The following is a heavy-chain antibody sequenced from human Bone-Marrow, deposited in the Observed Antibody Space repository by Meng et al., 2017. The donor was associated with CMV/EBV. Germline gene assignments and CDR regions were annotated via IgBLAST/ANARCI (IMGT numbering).Heavy chain of an antibody. Sequence: GGSLRLSCAASGFTFSKSWMNWIRQAPGKGLEWVANIKHDGSESYYVGSVKGRFTISRDNAKNSLYLQMNSLRAEDMALYYCAKGSGSYPDDAFDIWGQGTMVTVSS. CDR2: IKHDGSES. D-gene: IGHD1-26*01. CDR1: GFTFSKSW. CDR3: AKGSGSYPDDAFDI. J-gene: IGHJ3*02. V-gene: IGHV3-7*03.